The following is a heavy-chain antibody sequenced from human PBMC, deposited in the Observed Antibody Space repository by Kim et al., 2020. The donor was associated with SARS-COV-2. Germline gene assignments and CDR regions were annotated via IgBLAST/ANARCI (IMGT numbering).Heavy chain of an antibody. CDR1: GYSISSGYY. Sequence: SETLSLTCTVSGYSISSGYYWGWIRQPPGKGLEWIGSIYHSGSTYYNPSLKSRVTISVDTSKNQFSLKLSSVTAADTAVYYCARAVSHLEEFDYWGQGTLVTVSS. D-gene: IGHD1-1*01. CDR3: ARAVSHLEEFDY. CDR2: IYHSGST. V-gene: IGHV4-38-2*02. J-gene: IGHJ4*02.